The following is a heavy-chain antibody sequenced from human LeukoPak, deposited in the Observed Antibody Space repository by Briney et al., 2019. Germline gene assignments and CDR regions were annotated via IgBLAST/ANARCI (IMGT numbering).Heavy chain of an antibody. CDR3: ARHPLLAARFDY. V-gene: IGHV3-21*01. CDR1: GFTFSSYS. D-gene: IGHD6-6*01. CDR2: ISSSSSYI. Sequence: PGGSLRLSCAASGFTFSSYSMNWVCQAPGKGLEWVSSISSSSSYIYYADSVKGRFTISRDNAKNSLYLQMNSLRAEDTAVYYCARHPLLAARFDYWGQGTLVTVSS. J-gene: IGHJ4*02.